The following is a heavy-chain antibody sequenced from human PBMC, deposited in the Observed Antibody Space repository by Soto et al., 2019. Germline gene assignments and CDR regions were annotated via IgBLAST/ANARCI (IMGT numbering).Heavy chain of an antibody. J-gene: IGHJ4*02. D-gene: IGHD3-22*01. CDR2: ISAYNGNT. CDR1: GYTFTSYG. Sequence: ASVKVSCKASGYTFTSYGISWVRQAPGQGLEWMGWISAYNGNTNYAQKLQGRVTMTTDTSTSTAYMELRSLRSDDTAVYYCARDRYYSDSSGYDSWGQGTLVTVSS. CDR3: ARDRYYSDSSGYDS. V-gene: IGHV1-18*01.